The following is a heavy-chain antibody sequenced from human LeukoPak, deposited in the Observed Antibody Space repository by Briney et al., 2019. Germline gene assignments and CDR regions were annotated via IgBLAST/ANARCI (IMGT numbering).Heavy chain of an antibody. CDR3: AKDLIL. J-gene: IGHJ3*01. CDR2: ISSSGSTI. Sequence: GGSLRLSCAASGFTFSSYEMNWVRQAPGKGLEWVSYISSSGSTIYYADSVKGRFTISRDNSKNTLYLQLFSLRPEDTAVYFCAKDLILWGQGTVATVPS. CDR1: GFTFSSYE. V-gene: IGHV3-48*03.